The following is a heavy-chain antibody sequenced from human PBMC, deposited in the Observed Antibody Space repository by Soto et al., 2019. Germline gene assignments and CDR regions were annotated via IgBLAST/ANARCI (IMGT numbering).Heavy chain of an antibody. Sequence: EVQLLESGGGLVQPGGSLRLSCAASGLPFSSHAMSWVRQAPGKGLEWVSSISISGGNTYYADSVRGRFTISRDNSKNTLYLHIHSLTAEDTAIYYCANEIRPNDYWGQGTLVTVSS. CDR3: ANEIRPNDY. CDR2: ISISGGNT. V-gene: IGHV3-23*01. J-gene: IGHJ4*02. CDR1: GLPFSSHA. D-gene: IGHD4-17*01.